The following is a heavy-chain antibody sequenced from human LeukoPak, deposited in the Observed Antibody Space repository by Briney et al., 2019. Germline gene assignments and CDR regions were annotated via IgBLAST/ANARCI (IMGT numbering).Heavy chain of an antibody. CDR2: ISSSSSYI. V-gene: IGHV3-21*01. Sequence: PGGSLRLSCAASGSTFSSYSMNWVRQAPGKGLEWVSSISSSSSYIYYADSVKGRFTISRDNAKNSPYLQMNSLRAEDTAVYYCARGYCSSTSCYDLDYWGQGTLVTVSS. CDR3: ARGYCSSTSCYDLDY. J-gene: IGHJ4*02. D-gene: IGHD2-2*01. CDR1: GSTFSSYS.